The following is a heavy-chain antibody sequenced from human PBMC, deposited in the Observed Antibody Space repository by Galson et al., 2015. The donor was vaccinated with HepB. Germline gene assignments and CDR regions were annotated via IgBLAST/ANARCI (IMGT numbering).Heavy chain of an antibody. CDR3: AKEGYYGDYYYYGMDV. J-gene: IGHJ6*02. Sequence: QSGAEVKKPGESLKISCKGSGYSFTSYAISWVRQAPGQGLEWMGGIIPILGIANYAQKFQGRVTITADKSTSTAYMELSSLRSEDTAVYYCAKEGYYGDYYYYGMDVWGQGTTVTVSS. CDR2: IIPILGIA. D-gene: IGHD4-17*01. V-gene: IGHV1-69*10. CDR1: GYSFTSYA.